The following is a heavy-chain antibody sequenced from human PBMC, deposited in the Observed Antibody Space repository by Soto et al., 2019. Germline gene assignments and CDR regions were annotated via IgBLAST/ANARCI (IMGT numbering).Heavy chain of an antibody. Sequence: QVQLQESGPGLVKPSQTLSLTCTVSGGSISSGGYYWSWIRQHPGKGLECLGYIYYSGSTYYNPTLKSRVTISVDTSKNNFSLKLSSVTAADTSVYYCASLSPRHAFDYWGQGSLFTVSS. CDR1: GGSISSGGYY. CDR3: ASLSPRHAFDY. CDR2: IYYSGST. J-gene: IGHJ4*02. V-gene: IGHV4-31*03. D-gene: IGHD6-6*01.